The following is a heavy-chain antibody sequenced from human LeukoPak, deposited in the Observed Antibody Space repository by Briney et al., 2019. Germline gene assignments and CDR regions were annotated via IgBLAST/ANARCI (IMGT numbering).Heavy chain of an antibody. CDR3: ARRVLLWFGELGYMDV. Sequence: NASETLSLTCTVSGGSISSYYWSWIRQPPGKGLEWIGYIYYSGSTNYNPSLKSRVTISVDTSKNQFSLKLSSVTAADTAVYYCARRVLLWFGELGYMDVWGKGTTVTVFS. CDR2: IYYSGST. D-gene: IGHD3-10*01. CDR1: GGSISSYY. V-gene: IGHV4-59*01. J-gene: IGHJ6*03.